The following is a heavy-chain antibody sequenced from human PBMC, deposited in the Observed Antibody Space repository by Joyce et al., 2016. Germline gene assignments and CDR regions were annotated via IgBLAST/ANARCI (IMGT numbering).Heavy chain of an antibody. CDR2: ITYYGNNK. Sequence: QVRLVESGGGVVQPGRSLRLSCASSGFTFSSYAFQWVRQAPGRGLEWVALITYYGNNKYYAGSVKGRFTISRDNSKNTLYLQMNGLRAEDTAVYYCARDPHYYDSSDYSHRSLFFDYCGQGTLVTVSS. CDR1: GFTFSSYA. CDR3: ARDPHYYDSSDYSHRSLFFDY. V-gene: IGHV3-30-3*01. D-gene: IGHD3-22*01. J-gene: IGHJ4*02.